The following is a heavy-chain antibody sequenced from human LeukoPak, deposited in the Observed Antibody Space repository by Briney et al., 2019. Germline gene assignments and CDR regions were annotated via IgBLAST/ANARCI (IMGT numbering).Heavy chain of an antibody. D-gene: IGHD3-10*01. V-gene: IGHV4-38-2*02. CDR2: IYHSGST. CDR3: ARVVTVRGPYDAFDI. CDR1: GYSISSGYY. J-gene: IGHJ3*02. Sequence: SETLSLTCTVSGYSISSGYYWGWIRQPPGKGLEWIGSIYHSGSTYYNPSLKSRVTISVDTSKNQFSLKLSSVTAADTAVYYCARVVTVRGPYDAFDIWGQGTMVTVSS.